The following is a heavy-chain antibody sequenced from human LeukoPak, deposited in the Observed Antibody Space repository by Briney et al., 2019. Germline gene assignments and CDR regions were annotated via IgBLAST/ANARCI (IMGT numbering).Heavy chain of an antibody. CDR2: IRYDGSNK. J-gene: IGHJ4*02. CDR3: AKVKGARLRYFDWLLDY. CDR1: GFTFSSYG. Sequence: PGGSLRLSCAASGFTFSSYGMHWVRQAPGKGLEWVAFIRYDGSNKYYADSVKGRFTISRDNSKNTLCLQMNSLRAEDTAVYYCAKVKGARLRYFDWLLDYWGQGTLVTVSS. V-gene: IGHV3-30*02. D-gene: IGHD3-9*01.